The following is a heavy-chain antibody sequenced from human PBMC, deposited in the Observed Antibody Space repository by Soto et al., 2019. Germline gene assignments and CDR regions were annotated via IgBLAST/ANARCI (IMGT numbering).Heavy chain of an antibody. V-gene: IGHV6-1*01. Sequence: QTLSLTGDMSGDNVYSNRATWNWIKQSPSRGLEWLGRTYYRSKWYNDYAVSMKSRITINPDTSKNQLSLQLNSVGPEDTAVYYCARERVQQVHQFDCWGQGTLVTVSS. CDR3: ARERVQQVHQFDC. J-gene: IGHJ4*02. D-gene: IGHD6-13*01. CDR2: TYYRSKWYN. CDR1: GDNVYSNRAT.